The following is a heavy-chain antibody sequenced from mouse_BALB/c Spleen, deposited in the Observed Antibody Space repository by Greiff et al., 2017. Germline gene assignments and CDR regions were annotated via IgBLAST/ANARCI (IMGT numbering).Heavy chain of an antibody. CDR3: GRKPGGSYAMDY. V-gene: IGHV1S137*01. J-gene: IGHJ4*01. Sequence: QVQLKESGAELVRPGVSVKISCKGSGYTFTDYAMHWVKQSHAKSLEWIGVISTYYGDASYNQKFKGKATMTVDKSSSTAYMELARLTSEDSAIYYRGRKPGGSYAMDYWGQGTSVTVSS. CDR1: GYTFTDYA. CDR2: ISTYYGDA.